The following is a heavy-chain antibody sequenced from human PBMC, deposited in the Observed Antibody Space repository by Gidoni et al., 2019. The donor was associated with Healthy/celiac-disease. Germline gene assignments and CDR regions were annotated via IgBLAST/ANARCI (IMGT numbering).Heavy chain of an antibody. D-gene: IGHD3-22*01. J-gene: IGHJ5*02. CDR3: ARDRSSGYGGWFDP. V-gene: IGHV3-48*02. CDR1: GCTFSSDS. CDR2: MSSRSSTI. Sequence: EVPLVESGGGLVQPGGSLRLSCAASGCTFSSDSMNWVRPAPGKGLEGVSYMSSRSSTIYYADAGKGRFTIARDNAKNSRYLQMNSLRDEDTAVYYCARDRSSGYGGWFDPWGQGTLVTVSS.